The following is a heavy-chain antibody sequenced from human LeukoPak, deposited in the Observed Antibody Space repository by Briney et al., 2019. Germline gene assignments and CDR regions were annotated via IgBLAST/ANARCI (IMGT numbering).Heavy chain of an antibody. CDR2: IYTSGST. CDR3: ASQGPYSSSSFDY. V-gene: IGHV4-4*09. Sequence: IGYIYTSGSTNYNPSLKSRVTISVDTSKNQFSLKLSSVTAADTAVYYCASQGPYSSSSFDYWGQGTLVTVSS. D-gene: IGHD6-6*01. J-gene: IGHJ4*02.